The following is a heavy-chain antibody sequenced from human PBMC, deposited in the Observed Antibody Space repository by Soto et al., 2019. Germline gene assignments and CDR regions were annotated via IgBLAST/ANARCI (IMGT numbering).Heavy chain of an antibody. D-gene: IGHD2-2*03. CDR2: IWYDGSNK. CDR1: GFTFSSYG. J-gene: IGHJ6*03. Sequence: GGSLRLSCAASGFTFSSYGMHWVRQAPGKGLEWVAVIWYDGSNKYYEDSVKGRFTISRDNSKNTLYLQMNSLRAEDTAEYYCARVGYCSSTSCYGDYYYMDVWGKGTTVTVSS. CDR3: ARVGYCSSTSCYGDYYYMDV. V-gene: IGHV3-33*01.